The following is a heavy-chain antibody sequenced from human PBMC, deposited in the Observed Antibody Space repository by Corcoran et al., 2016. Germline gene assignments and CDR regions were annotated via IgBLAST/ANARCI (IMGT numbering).Heavy chain of an antibody. CDR1: GYTFTSYY. CDR2: INPSGGST. Sequence: QVQLVQSGAEVKKPGASVKVSCKASGYTFTSYYMHWVRQAPGQGLEWMGIINPSGGSTSYAQKFQGRVTMTRDTSTSTVYMELSSLRSEDTAVYYCARDFDSSYPPFYYYYGMDVWGQGTTVTVSS. V-gene: IGHV1-46*01. D-gene: IGHD6-6*01. J-gene: IGHJ6*02. CDR3: ARDFDSSYPPFYYYYGMDV.